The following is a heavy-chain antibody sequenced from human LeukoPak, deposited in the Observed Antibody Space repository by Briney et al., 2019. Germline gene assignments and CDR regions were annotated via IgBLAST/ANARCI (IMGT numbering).Heavy chain of an antibody. D-gene: IGHD5-24*01. V-gene: IGHV3-21*01. CDR1: GFTFSSYS. CDR2: ISSSSSYI. Sequence: EPGGSLRLSCAASGFTFSSYSMNWVRQAPGKGLEWVSSISSSSSYIYYADSVKGRFTISRDNAKNSLYLQMNSLRAEDTAVYYCARSVDGYNFFDYWGQGTLVTVSS. J-gene: IGHJ4*02. CDR3: ARSVDGYNFFDY.